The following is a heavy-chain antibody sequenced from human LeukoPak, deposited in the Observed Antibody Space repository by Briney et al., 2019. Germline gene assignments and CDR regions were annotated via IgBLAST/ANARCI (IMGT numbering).Heavy chain of an antibody. D-gene: IGHD2-2*02. Sequence: GRSLRLSCAASGFTFSNYGMHWVRQAPGKGLEWVAVIWYGGSNEYYADSVKGRFTISRDNSKNTLYLQMNSLRAEDTAVYYCAKSQEGYTIDYWGQGTLVTVSS. CDR2: IWYGGSNE. CDR1: GFTFSNYG. V-gene: IGHV3-30*18. CDR3: AKSQEGYTIDY. J-gene: IGHJ4*02.